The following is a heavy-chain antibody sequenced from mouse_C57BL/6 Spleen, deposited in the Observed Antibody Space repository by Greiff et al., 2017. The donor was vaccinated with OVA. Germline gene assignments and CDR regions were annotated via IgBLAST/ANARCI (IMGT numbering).Heavy chain of an antibody. CDR1: GYTFTEYT. CDR3: ARNGSDYGNPYCIDY. J-gene: IGHJ4*01. CDR2: FYPGSGGT. Sequence: QVQLKQSGAELVKPGASVKLSCKASGYTFTEYTIHWVKQRPGQGLEWIGWFYPGSGGTKYNENFKGKATLTADKSSSTVYMQLSSLTSEDSAVYYYARNGSDYGNPYCIDYWGQGTSVTVSS. V-gene: IGHV1-62-2*01. D-gene: IGHD2-1*01.